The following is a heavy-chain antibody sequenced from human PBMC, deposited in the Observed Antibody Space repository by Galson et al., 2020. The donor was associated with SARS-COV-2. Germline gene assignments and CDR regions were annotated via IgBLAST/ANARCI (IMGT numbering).Heavy chain of an antibody. J-gene: IGHJ4*02. CDR2: IHHTGST. CDR3: ASNVYHWSQHMYYFDH. Sequence: SETLSLTCTVSGSSISSTNYWGWIRQPPGKGLEWIGSIHHTGSTYYSPSLKSRVSISIDTAKNELSLRLTSVTAADTALYYCASNVYHWSQHMYYFDHWGQGTLVTVSS. D-gene: IGHD1-20*01. CDR1: GSSISSTNY. V-gene: IGHV4-38-2*02.